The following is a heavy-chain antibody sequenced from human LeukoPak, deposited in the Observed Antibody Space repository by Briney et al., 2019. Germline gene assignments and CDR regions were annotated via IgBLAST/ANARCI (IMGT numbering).Heavy chain of an antibody. CDR3: ARGLRTTGTTHNWFDP. D-gene: IGHD1-1*01. Sequence: SETLSLTCSVSRYSISSGYYWAWIRQPPGKGLEWIGSIYYSGNTYYNASLKSRVTISVDTSKNQFSLKLSSVTAADTAVYYCARGLRTTGTTHNWFDPWGQGTLVTVSS. CDR1: RYSISSGYY. CDR2: IYYSGNT. V-gene: IGHV4-38-2*02. J-gene: IGHJ5*02.